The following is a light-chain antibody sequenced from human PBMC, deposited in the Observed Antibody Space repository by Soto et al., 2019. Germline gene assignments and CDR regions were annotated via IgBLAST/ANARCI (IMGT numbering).Light chain of an antibody. CDR2: AAS. Sequence: AIRMTQSPSSFSASTGDRVTITCRASQGISSYLAWYQQKPGKAPKLLIYAASTLQSGVPSRFSGSGSGTDFTLTISCLQSEDFATYYCHQYYSYPRTFGQGNKVEIK. J-gene: IGKJ1*01. CDR3: HQYYSYPRT. V-gene: IGKV1-8*01. CDR1: QGISSY.